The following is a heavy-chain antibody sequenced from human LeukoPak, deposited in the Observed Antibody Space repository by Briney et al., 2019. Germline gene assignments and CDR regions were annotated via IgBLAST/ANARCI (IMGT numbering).Heavy chain of an antibody. D-gene: IGHD1-7*01. Sequence: GGSLRLSCEASGFTVSSNFMNWVRQAPGKGLEWVAVISKDGSDKYYPGSVRGRFTISRDNSKNTIYLRMDSLRAEDTAIYYCARDYWWNYDYWGQGTLVTVSS. CDR3: ARDYWWNYDY. J-gene: IGHJ4*02. CDR2: ISKDGSDK. CDR1: GFTVSSNF. V-gene: IGHV3-30-3*01.